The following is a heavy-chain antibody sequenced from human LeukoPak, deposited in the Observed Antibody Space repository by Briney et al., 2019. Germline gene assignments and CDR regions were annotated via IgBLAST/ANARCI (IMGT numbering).Heavy chain of an antibody. CDR2: INHSGNT. CDR1: GGSFSGYY. J-gene: IGHJ4*02. CDR3: ARRHLFYDSSGPLIDY. Sequence: PSETLSLTCAVYGGSFSGYYWSWIRQPPGKGLEWIGEINHSGNTNYNPSLKSRVTISLDTSNNQFSLKLSSVTAADTAVYYCARRHLFYDSSGPLIDYWGQGTLVTVSS. D-gene: IGHD3-22*01. V-gene: IGHV4-34*01.